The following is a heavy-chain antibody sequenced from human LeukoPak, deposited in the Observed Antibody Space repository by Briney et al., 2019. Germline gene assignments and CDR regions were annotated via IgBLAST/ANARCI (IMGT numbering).Heavy chain of an antibody. Sequence: GGSLRLSCAASGFTFGDYAMHWVRQAPGKSLEWVSAISGSGGSTYYADSVKGRFTISRDNSKNTLYLQVNSLRAEDTAVYYCAKDSVVVVAASDNAFDIWGQGTMVTVSS. V-gene: IGHV3-23*01. CDR2: ISGSGGST. CDR3: AKDSVVVVAASDNAFDI. CDR1: GFTFGDYA. J-gene: IGHJ3*02. D-gene: IGHD2-15*01.